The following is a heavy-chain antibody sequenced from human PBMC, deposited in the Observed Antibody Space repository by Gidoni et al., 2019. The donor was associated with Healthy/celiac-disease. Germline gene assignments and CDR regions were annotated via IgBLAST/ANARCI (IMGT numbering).Heavy chain of an antibody. CDR1: GFTFDDYT. J-gene: IGHJ4*02. CDR2: ISRDGGST. CDR3: AKDINSYGSDLSFDY. D-gene: IGHD5-18*01. V-gene: IGHV3-43*01. Sequence: EVQLVESGGVVVQPGGSLRLSCAASGFTFDDYTMYWVRQAPGKGLEWVSLISRDGGSTYYADSVKGRFTISRDNTKNSLYLQMNSLRTEDTALYYCAKDINSYGSDLSFDYWGQGTLVTVSS.